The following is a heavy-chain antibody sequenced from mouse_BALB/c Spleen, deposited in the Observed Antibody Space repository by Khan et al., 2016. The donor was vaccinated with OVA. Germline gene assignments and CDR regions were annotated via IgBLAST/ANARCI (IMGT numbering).Heavy chain of an antibody. CDR3: DRVLYYYGSYVDF. J-gene: IGHJ2*01. Sequence: EVELVESGGGLVQPGGSLKLSCAASGFTFSNYGMSWIRQTPDKRLELVATINSAGDYAYSPDSVEGRFPISRDNAKNTLSLQISSLKSEDTAMYYCDRVLYYYGSYVDFWGQGTTLTVSP. CDR2: INSAGDYA. CDR1: GFTFSNYG. D-gene: IGHD1-1*01. V-gene: IGHV5-6-3*01.